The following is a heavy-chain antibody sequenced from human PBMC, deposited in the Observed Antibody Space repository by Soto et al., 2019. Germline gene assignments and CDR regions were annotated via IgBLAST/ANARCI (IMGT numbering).Heavy chain of an antibody. J-gene: IGHJ5*02. D-gene: IGHD2-2*01. CDR2: INHSGST. CDR3: ASSRGYCSSTSCRKGYNWFDP. CDR1: GGSFSGYY. Sequence: SETLSLTCAVYGGSFSGYYWSWIRQPPGKGLEWIGEINHSGSTNYNPSLKSRVTISVDTSRNQFSLKLSSVTAADTAVYYCASSRGYCSSTSCRKGYNWFDPWGQGTLVTVSS. V-gene: IGHV4-34*01.